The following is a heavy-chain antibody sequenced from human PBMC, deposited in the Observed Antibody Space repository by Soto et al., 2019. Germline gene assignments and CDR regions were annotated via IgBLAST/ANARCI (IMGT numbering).Heavy chain of an antibody. V-gene: IGHV1-18*01. Sequence: SLKAAGKGAGYACSSQGISWDRKTPGQGLEWMGWISAYNGDTNYAQKLQGRVTMTTDTPTNTAYMELRSLRSDDTAVYYCARGVAAVQVVDYWGQGTLVTAPQ. CDR3: ARGVAAVQVVDY. D-gene: IGHD6-13*01. J-gene: IGHJ4*02. CDR1: GYACSSQG. CDR2: ISAYNGDT.